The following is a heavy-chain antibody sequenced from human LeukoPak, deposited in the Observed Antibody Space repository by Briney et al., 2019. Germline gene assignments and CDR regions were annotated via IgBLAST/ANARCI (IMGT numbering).Heavy chain of an antibody. Sequence: SETLSLTCTVSGGSISSYYWSWFRQPPGKGLQWIGYIFYRGTSVYNPSLKSRVTISVDTSNNQVSLTLSSVTAADTAVYYCARKGGVAHPFDYWGPGTLVSVSS. CDR3: ARKGGVAHPFDY. CDR1: GGSISSYY. J-gene: IGHJ4*02. CDR2: IFYRGTS. V-gene: IGHV4-59*01. D-gene: IGHD5-12*01.